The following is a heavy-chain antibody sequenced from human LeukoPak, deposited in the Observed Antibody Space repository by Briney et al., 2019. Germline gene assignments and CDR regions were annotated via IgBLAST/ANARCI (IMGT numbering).Heavy chain of an antibody. CDR3: AKSSYYDSSGYYREYYFDY. Sequence: GGSLRLSCAASGFTFSYYSMSWVRQAPGKGLEWVSGITGSAGSTHYADPVKGRFTISRDNTKNTLYLQMNSLRAEDTAIYYCAKSSYYDSSGYYREYYFDYWGQGTLVTVSS. J-gene: IGHJ4*02. V-gene: IGHV3-23*01. CDR1: GFTFSYYS. D-gene: IGHD3-22*01. CDR2: ITGSAGST.